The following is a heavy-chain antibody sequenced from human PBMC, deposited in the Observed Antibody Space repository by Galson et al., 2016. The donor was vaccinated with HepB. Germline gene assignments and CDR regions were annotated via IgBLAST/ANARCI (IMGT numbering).Heavy chain of an antibody. CDR1: GFTFSGYG. Sequence: SLRLSCAASGFTFSGYGMHWVRQAPGKGLEWVAADSMDGRRKFYADSVKGRFTISRDNSNNMLFLQMSSLRADDTAVYYRAKRHEYCPAVGCSVDYWGQGTLVFVSS. J-gene: IGHJ4*02. CDR2: DSMDGRRK. D-gene: IGHD2/OR15-2a*01. CDR3: AKRHEYCPAVGCSVDY. V-gene: IGHV3-30*18.